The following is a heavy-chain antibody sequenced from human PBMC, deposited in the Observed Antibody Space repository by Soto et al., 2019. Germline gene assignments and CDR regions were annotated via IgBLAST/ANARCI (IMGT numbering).Heavy chain of an antibody. CDR1: GYTFTSYG. V-gene: IGHV1-18*01. J-gene: IGHJ4*02. CDR3: ARGGTTGKGGLDF. Sequence: QVQLVQSGGEVKKPGASVKVSCKTSGYTFTSYGITWVRQAPGQGLEWMGWISTYNGNTDYAQKLQGRVTMTTHTSASTVYMELRSLRSDDTAVYYCARGGTTGKGGLDFWGQGTLVTVSS. CDR2: ISTYNGNT. D-gene: IGHD1-1*01.